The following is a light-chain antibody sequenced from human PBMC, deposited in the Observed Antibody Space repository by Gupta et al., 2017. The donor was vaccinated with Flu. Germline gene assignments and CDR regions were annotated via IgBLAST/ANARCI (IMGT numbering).Light chain of an antibody. CDR3: LQLNGYPRS. J-gene: IGKJ3*01. V-gene: IGKV1-9*01. Sequence: PSFLSASVGDRVTITCLASHGISSYLAWYQQKPGKAPKLLIYAASTVQSGVPSRFSGSGSGTEFTLRISSLQPEDFATYFCLQLNGYPRSFGDGTKVDIK. CDR2: AAS. CDR1: HGISSY.